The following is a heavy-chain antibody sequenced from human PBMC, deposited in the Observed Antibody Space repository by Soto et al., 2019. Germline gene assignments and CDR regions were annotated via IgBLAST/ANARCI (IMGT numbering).Heavy chain of an antibody. V-gene: IGHV1-69*01. CDR2: VIRRFRTT. CDR3: VPLQPSTIKGRPGMDV. J-gene: IGHJ6*02. Sequence: QVQLVQSAAEVKKPGSSVKVSCKVSGDIFSRYAITWVRQAPGQGLEWMGGVIRRFRTTNYAQKFQGRVTITADESTTTAYMELSNLRSDDTAVYYCVPLQPSTIKGRPGMDVWGQGTTVIVSS. D-gene: IGHD6-6*01. CDR1: GDIFSRYA.